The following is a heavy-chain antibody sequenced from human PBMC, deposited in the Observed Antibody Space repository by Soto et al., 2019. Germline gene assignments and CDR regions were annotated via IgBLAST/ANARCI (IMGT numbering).Heavy chain of an antibody. V-gene: IGHV3-49*03. D-gene: IGHD6-6*01. J-gene: IGHJ5*02. Sequence: GGSLRLSCTASGFTFGDYAMSWFRQAPGKGLEWVGFIRSKAYGGTTEYAASVKGRFTISRDDSKSIAYLQMNSLKTEDTAVYYCTKPLHSARPEWFDPWGQGTLVTVSS. CDR3: TKPLHSARPEWFDP. CDR1: GFTFGDYA. CDR2: IRSKAYGGTT.